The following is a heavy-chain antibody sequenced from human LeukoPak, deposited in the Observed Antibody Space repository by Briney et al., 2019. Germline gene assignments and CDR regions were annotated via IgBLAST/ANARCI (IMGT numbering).Heavy chain of an antibody. J-gene: IGHJ3*02. Sequence: GGSLRLSCAASGFTFSSYAMHWVRQAPGKGLEWVAVISYDGSNKYYADSVKGRFTISRDNSKNTLYLQMNSLRAEDTAVYYCARDPAFDCSGTSCYSDAFDIWGQGTMVTVSS. V-gene: IGHV3-30*04. CDR2: ISYDGSNK. CDR3: ARDPAFDCSGTSCYSDAFDI. CDR1: GFTFSSYA. D-gene: IGHD2-2*01.